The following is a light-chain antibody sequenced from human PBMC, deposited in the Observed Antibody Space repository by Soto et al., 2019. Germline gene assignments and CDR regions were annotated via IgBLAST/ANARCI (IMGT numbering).Light chain of an antibody. CDR3: QQHGSSPQT. J-gene: IGKJ1*01. Sequence: EIVMTQSPATLSVSPGERATLSCRASQSVSSNLAWYQQKPGQAPRLLIYGASTRATGIPARFSGSGSGTDFTLTISRLEPEDFAVYYCQQHGSSPQTFGQGTKVDIK. V-gene: IGKV3-15*01. CDR1: QSVSSN. CDR2: GAS.